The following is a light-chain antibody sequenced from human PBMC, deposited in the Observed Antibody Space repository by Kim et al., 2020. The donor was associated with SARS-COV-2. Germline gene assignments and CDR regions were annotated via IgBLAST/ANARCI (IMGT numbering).Light chain of an antibody. V-gene: IGKV3-15*01. CDR1: QSVSSN. J-gene: IGKJ4*01. CDR3: QQYNNWPT. CDR2: GAS. Sequence: EIVMTQSPVTLSVSPGERATLSCRASQSVSSNLAWFQQRPGQAPRLLIYGASTRATGIPARFSGSGSGTEFTLTIGSLQSEDFAVYYCQQYNNWPTFGGGTTVDIK.